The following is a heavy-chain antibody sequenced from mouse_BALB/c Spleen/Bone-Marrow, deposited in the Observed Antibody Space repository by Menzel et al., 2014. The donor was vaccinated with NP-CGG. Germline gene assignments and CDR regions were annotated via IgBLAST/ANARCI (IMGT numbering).Heavy chain of an antibody. Sequence: GAAMVKPGASVKLSCKASGYTFTSYYMYWVKQRPGQGLEWIGEINPSNGGTNFSEKFKSKATLTVDKSSSTAYMQLSSLTSVDAAVYYCTRGRRDAMDYWGQFSSVTVSS. V-gene: IGHV1S16*01. CDR2: INPSNGGT. CDR3: TRGRRDAMDY. CDR1: GYTFTSYY. J-gene: IGHJ4*01.